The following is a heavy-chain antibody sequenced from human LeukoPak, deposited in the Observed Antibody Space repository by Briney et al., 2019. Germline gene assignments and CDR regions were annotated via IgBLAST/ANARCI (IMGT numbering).Heavy chain of an antibody. CDR1: GGTFSNYA. J-gene: IGHJ4*02. CDR2: IIPIFGTA. CDR3: ARTSGGVKPWKSLDY. D-gene: IGHD1-1*01. Sequence: ASVKVSCKACGGTFSNYAISWVRQAPGQGLEWMGRIIPIFGTANYAQKFQGRVTITTDESTSTAYMELSSLRSEDTAVYYCARTSGGVKPWKSLDYWGQGTLVTVSP. V-gene: IGHV1-69*05.